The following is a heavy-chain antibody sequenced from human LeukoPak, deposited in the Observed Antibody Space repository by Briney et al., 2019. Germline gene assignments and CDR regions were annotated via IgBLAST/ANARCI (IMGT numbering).Heavy chain of an antibody. CDR3: AKPQEADLWVPDY. CDR2: IGPSGSST. CDR1: GFTFSSYG. Sequence: GGSLRLSCAASGFTFSSYGMNWVRQAPGKGLEWVSGIGPSGSSTYYADSVKGRFTISRDNSKNTMYVQMNSLIPEDTALYYCAKPQEADLWVPDYWGQGTLVTVSS. J-gene: IGHJ4*02. D-gene: IGHD3-3*01. V-gene: IGHV3-23*01.